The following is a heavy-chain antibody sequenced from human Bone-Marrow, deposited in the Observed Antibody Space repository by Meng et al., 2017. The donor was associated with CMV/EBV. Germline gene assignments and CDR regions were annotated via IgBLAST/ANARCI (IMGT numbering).Heavy chain of an antibody. CDR1: GYSLTELS. V-gene: IGHV1-24*01. Sequence: ASVKVSCKVPGYSLTELSIHWVRQAPGKGLEWMGGFDPEDGETIFAQKFQGRLTVTEDTSTDTAYMDLRSLRSEDTAVYYCARRSSTSSLGMDVWGQGTTVTVSS. D-gene: IGHD2-2*01. CDR3: ARRSSTSSLGMDV. J-gene: IGHJ6*02. CDR2: FDPEDGET.